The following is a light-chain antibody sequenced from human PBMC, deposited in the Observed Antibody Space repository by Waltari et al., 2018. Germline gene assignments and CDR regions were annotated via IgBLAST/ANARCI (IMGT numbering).Light chain of an antibody. V-gene: IGKV4-1*01. CDR1: SGISSAQNNNY. CDR2: CAF. J-gene: IGKJ2*01. Sequence: SGISSAQNNNYLAWYQQKPGQAPKLLIYCAFTRESGVPDRFSGSGSGTDFTLTIDRLQAEDVAVYFCQQYYSTPYTFGQGTKLEIK. CDR3: QQYYSTPYT.